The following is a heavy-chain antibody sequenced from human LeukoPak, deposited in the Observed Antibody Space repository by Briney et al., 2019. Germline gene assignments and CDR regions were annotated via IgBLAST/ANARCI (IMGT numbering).Heavy chain of an antibody. CDR1: GGSISSSSYY. Sequence: SETLSLTCTVSGGSISSSSYYWGWIRQPPGKGLGCIGSIYYSGSTYYNPSLKSRVTIPVDTSKNQFSLKLSSVTAAHTAVYYCARKAPIAARSSNWFDPWGQGTLVTVSS. D-gene: IGHD6-6*01. CDR2: IYYSGST. CDR3: ARKAPIAARSSNWFDP. V-gene: IGHV4-39*07. J-gene: IGHJ5*02.